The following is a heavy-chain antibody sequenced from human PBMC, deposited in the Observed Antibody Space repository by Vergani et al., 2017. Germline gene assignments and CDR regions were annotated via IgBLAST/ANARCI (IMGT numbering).Heavy chain of an antibody. Sequence: QMQLVQSGPEVKKPGTSVKVSCKASGFTFTSSAVQWVLQARGQRLEWIGWIVVGSGNTNYAQKFQERVTITRDMSTSTAYMELSSLRSEDTAVYYCAADLLTYSSSRHIDYWGQGTLVTVSS. CDR3: AADLLTYSSSRHIDY. D-gene: IGHD6-13*01. J-gene: IGHJ4*02. V-gene: IGHV1-58*01. CDR2: IVVGSGNT. CDR1: GFTFTSSA.